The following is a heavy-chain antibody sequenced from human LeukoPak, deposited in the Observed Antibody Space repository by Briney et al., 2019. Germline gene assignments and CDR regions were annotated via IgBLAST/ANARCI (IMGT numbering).Heavy chain of an antibody. CDR1: GGTFSSYA. CDR3: ARGGVTNYYYYYMDV. J-gene: IGHJ6*03. V-gene: IGHV1-69*05. D-gene: IGHD4-11*01. CDR2: IIPIFGTA. Sequence: GASVKVSCKASGGTFSSYAISWVRQAPGQGLEWMGGIIPIFGTANYAQKLQGRVTITTDESTSTAYMELSSLRSEDTAVYYCARGGVTNYYYYYMDVWGKGTTVTVSS.